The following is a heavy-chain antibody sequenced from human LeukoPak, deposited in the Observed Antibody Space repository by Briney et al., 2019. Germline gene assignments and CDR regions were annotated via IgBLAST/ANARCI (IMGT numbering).Heavy chain of an antibody. D-gene: IGHD1-26*01. CDR1: GCTFTGYY. Sequence: GASVKVSCKASGCTFTGYYMHWVRQAPGQGLEWMGWINPNSGGTNYAQKFQGRVTMTRDTSISTAYMELSRLRSDDTAVYYCARDAALIVGATTLNWFDPWGQGTLVTDSS. V-gene: IGHV1-2*02. CDR3: ARDAALIVGATTLNWFDP. CDR2: INPNSGGT. J-gene: IGHJ5*02.